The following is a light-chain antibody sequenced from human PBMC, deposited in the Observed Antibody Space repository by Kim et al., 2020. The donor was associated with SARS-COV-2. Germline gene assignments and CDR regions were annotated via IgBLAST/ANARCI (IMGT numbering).Light chain of an antibody. Sequence: GTVGDRVTITCRASQAIGTALVCYQQIPGQGPKVLIYDASTLERGVPSRFSGSGSGTDFTLTISSLQPEDVATYYCQHFNDYPITFGGGTKVDIK. V-gene: IGKV1-13*01. J-gene: IGKJ4*01. CDR2: DAS. CDR1: QAIGTA. CDR3: QHFNDYPIT.